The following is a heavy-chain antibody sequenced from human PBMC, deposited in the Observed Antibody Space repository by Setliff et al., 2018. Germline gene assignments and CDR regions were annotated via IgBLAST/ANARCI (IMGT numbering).Heavy chain of an antibody. CDR2: IYHSGST. D-gene: IGHD3-16*01. CDR1: GYSISSGYY. J-gene: IGHJ3*02. Sequence: PSETLSLTCAVSGYSISSGYYWGWIRQPPGKGLEWIGSIYHSGSTYYNPPLKSRVTISVDTSKNQFSLRLSSVTAADTAVYYCARPTWGPDAFDIWGQGTMVTVSS. CDR3: ARPTWGPDAFDI. V-gene: IGHV4-38-2*01.